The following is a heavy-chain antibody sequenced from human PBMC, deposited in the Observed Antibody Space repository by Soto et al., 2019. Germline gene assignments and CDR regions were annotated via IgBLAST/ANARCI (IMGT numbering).Heavy chain of an antibody. CDR2: ISYSGST. J-gene: IGHJ4*02. V-gene: IGHV4-31*03. CDR1: GGSISSGGYY. D-gene: IGHD6-6*01. Sequence: SETLSLTCTVSGGSISSGGYYWNWIRQHPGKGLEWIGYISYSGSTYYNSSLKSRITISVDTSKNQFSLELTSVTAADTAVYYCARDSPRRLYYFDYWGQGTLVTVSS. CDR3: ARDSPRRLYYFDY.